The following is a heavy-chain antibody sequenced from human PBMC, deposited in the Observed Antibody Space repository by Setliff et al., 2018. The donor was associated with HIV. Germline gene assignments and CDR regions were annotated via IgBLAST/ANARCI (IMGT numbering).Heavy chain of an antibody. CDR1: GFTFSSYV. D-gene: IGHD1-26*01. CDR2: IRYDGSNK. J-gene: IGHJ4*02. V-gene: IGHV3-30*02. Sequence: GGSLRLSCGASGFTFSSYVMSWVRQAPGKGLEWVAFIRYDGSNKYYADSVKGRFTISRDNAKNSLYLQMNNLRAEDTAVYYCVRDYMWAFDYWGQGTLVTVSS. CDR3: VRDYMWAFDY.